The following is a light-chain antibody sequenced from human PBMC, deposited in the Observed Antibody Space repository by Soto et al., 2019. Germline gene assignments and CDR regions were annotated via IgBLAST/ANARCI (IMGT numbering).Light chain of an antibody. J-gene: IGKJ3*01. CDR3: QQSYSSPPLFT. Sequence: DIQMTQSPSSLSASVGDRVTITCRASQSISRHLNWYHQKPGRAPNLLIYAASSLQSGVPSRFSGSGSGTDFNLTVSSLQPEDFATYYCQQSYSSPPLFTFGPGDQSG. CDR2: AAS. CDR1: QSISRH. V-gene: IGKV1-39*01.